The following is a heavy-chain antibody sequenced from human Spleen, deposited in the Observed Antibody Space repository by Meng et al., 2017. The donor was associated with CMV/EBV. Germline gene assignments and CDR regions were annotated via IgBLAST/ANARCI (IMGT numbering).Heavy chain of an antibody. J-gene: IGHJ4*02. Sequence: SFSDYAMSWVRQAPGKGLEWVSVIYSGGSGTFYADSVKGRFTISRDISKNTLYLQMNTLRAEDTAIYYCATGGGYCSNGVCSHFDYWGQGTLVTVSS. CDR2: IYSGGSGT. V-gene: IGHV3-23*03. CDR1: SFSDYA. D-gene: IGHD2-8*01. CDR3: ATGGGYCSNGVCSHFDY.